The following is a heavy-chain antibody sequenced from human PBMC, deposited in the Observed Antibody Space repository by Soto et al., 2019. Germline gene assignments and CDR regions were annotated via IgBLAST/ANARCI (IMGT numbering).Heavy chain of an antibody. D-gene: IGHD3-10*01. Sequence: GGALRVSCAASVFTFSSYSMSWVRQAPGKGLEWVSTISGSGGTTYYSDSVKGRFTISRDNSKNTLYLQMNSLRAEDTAVYCCAKQRPFSGYFSGMDVWGHGPTVTDS. CDR3: AKQRPFSGYFSGMDV. CDR2: ISGSGGTT. V-gene: IGHV3-23*01. J-gene: IGHJ6*02. CDR1: VFTFSSYS.